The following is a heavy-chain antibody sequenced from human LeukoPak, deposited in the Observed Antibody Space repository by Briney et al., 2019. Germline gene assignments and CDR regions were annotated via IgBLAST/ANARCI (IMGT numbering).Heavy chain of an antibody. CDR2: ISSSGSTL. V-gene: IGHV3-11*01. D-gene: IGHD2-21*02. Sequence: GGSLRLSCAASGFTFSDYYMSWIRQAPGKGLEWVSYISSSGSTLYYADSVKGRFTISRDNAKNSLYLQMNSLRAEDTAVYYCAREIGRDVVVTANDAFDIWGQGTMVTVSS. CDR3: AREIGRDVVVTANDAFDI. CDR1: GFTFSDYY. J-gene: IGHJ3*02.